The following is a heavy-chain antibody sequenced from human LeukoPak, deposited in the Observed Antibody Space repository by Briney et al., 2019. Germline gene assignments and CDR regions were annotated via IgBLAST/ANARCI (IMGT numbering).Heavy chain of an antibody. Sequence: SETLSLTCTVSGGPITSHFWSWIRQPPGEGLEWIGNFYHAGNSNLNPSLKSRVTMSIDTSKNQYSLKLRSMTAADTAVYYCARDGPTSTAPFDYWGQGTLVTVSS. CDR2: FYHAGNS. V-gene: IGHV4-59*11. J-gene: IGHJ4*02. D-gene: IGHD1-26*01. CDR1: GGPITSHF. CDR3: ARDGPTSTAPFDY.